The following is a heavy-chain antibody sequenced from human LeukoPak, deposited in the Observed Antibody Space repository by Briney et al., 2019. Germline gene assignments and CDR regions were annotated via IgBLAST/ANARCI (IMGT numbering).Heavy chain of an antibody. V-gene: IGHV3-43*02. CDR2: VSGDGGST. Sequence: GGSLRLSCAASGFTFDDYAMHWVRQAPGKGLEWVSLVSGDGGSTYYADSVKGRFTISRDNSKNSLYLQMNSLRTDDTALYYCAKDPYPVVSAKFNWFDPWGQGTLVTVSS. CDR1: GFTFDDYA. D-gene: IGHD2-15*01. J-gene: IGHJ5*02. CDR3: AKDPYPVVSAKFNWFDP.